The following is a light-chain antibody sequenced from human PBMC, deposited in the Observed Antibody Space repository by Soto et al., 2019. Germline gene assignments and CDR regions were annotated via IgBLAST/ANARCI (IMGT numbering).Light chain of an antibody. CDR3: QTWDTGIQL. Sequence: QPVLTQSPSASASLGASVKLTCTLSSGHSNYAIAWHQQQPEKGPRYLMKLNSDGSHSKGDGIPDRFSGSSSGAERYLTISSLQSEDEADYYCQTWDTGIQLFGGGTQLTVL. CDR1: SGHSNYA. V-gene: IGLV4-69*01. CDR2: LNSDGSH. J-gene: IGLJ2*01.